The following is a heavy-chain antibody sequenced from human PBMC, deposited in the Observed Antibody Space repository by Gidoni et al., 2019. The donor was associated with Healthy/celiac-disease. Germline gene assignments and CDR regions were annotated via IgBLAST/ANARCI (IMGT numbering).Heavy chain of an antibody. CDR1: GFTFSSYL. CDR2: IKQDGSEK. J-gene: IGHJ2*01. Sequence: LVQPGGSLRLSCAASGFTFSSYLMSWVRQAPGKGLEWVDNIKQDGSEKYYVDSVKGRFTISRDNAKNSLYLQMNSLRAEDTAVYYCAREKEYWYCDLWGRGTLVTVSS. CDR3: AREKEYWYCDL. V-gene: IGHV3-7*01.